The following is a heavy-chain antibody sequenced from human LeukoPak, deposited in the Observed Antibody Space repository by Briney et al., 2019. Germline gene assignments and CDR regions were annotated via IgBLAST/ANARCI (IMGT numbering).Heavy chain of an antibody. D-gene: IGHD3-3*01. CDR3: ARGRLLEWLFFDY. J-gene: IGHJ4*02. CDR2: IYSGGST. V-gene: IGHV3-53*01. Sequence: GGSLRLSCAASGFTVSSNYVSWVRQAPGKGLEWVSVIYSGGSTYYADSVKGRFTISRDNSKNTLYLQMNSLRAEDTAMYYCARGRLLEWLFFDYWGQGTLVTVSS. CDR1: GFTVSSNY.